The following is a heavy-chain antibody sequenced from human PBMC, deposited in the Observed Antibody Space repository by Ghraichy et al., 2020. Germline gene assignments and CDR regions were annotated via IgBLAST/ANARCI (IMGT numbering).Heavy chain of an antibody. D-gene: IGHD5-12*01. Sequence: SQTLSLTCTVSGGSISSSSYYWGWIRQPPGKGLEWIGSIYYSGSTYYNPSLKSRVTISVDTSKNQFSLKLSSVTAADTAVYYCARHILRGYSGYGPWFDPWGQGTLVTVSS. CDR2: IYYSGST. CDR1: GGSISSSSYY. CDR3: ARHILRGYSGYGPWFDP. V-gene: IGHV4-39*07. J-gene: IGHJ5*02.